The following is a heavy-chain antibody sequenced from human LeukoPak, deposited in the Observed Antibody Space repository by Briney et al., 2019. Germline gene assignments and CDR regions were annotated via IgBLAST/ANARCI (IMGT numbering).Heavy chain of an antibody. CDR1: GYSFTSYW. CDR3: ARPLEMATISSAFDI. D-gene: IGHD5-24*01. V-gene: IGHV5-51*01. J-gene: IGHJ3*02. Sequence: GESLKISCKGSGYSFTSYWIGWVRQMPGKGLEWMGIIYPGDSDTRYSPSFQGQVTISADKSISTAYLQWSSLKASGTAMYCCARPLEMATISSAFDIWGQGTMVTVSS. CDR2: IYPGDSDT.